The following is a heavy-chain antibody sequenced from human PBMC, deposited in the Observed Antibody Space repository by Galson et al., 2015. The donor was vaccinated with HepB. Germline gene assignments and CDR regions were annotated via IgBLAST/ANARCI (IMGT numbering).Heavy chain of an antibody. CDR3: ARVTPMDYYDSSGAFDI. J-gene: IGHJ3*02. CDR2: IIPIFGTA. CDR1: GGTFSSYA. D-gene: IGHD3-22*01. Sequence: SVKVSCKASGGTFSSYAISWVRQAPGQGLEWMGGIIPIFGTANYAQKFQGRVTITADKSTSTAYMELSSLRSEDTAVYYCARVTPMDYYDSSGAFDIWGQGTMVTVSS. V-gene: IGHV1-69*06.